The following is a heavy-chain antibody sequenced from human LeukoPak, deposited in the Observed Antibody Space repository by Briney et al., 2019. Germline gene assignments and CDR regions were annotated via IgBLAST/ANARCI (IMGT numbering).Heavy chain of an antibody. CDR2: IYYSGST. V-gene: IGHV4-59*01. CDR3: ARDRWLGY. Sequence: PGGSLRLSCSASGFTFSSYAMHWVRQPPGKGLEWIGYIYYSGSTNYNPSLKSRVTISVDTSKNQFSLKVSSVTAADTAVYYCARDRWLGYWGQGTLVTVSS. CDR1: GFTFSSYA. J-gene: IGHJ4*02. D-gene: IGHD5-18*01.